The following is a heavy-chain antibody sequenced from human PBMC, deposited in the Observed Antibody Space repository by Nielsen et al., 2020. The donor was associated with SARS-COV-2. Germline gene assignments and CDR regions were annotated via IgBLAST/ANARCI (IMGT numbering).Heavy chain of an antibody. J-gene: IGHJ4*02. Sequence: GESLKISCAASGFIFSSYWMHWVRQAPGKGLVWVSRINSDGSSTSYADSVKGRFTISRDNAKNTLYLQMNSLRAEDTALYYCAKDPSDGYSSSWYFDYWGQGTLVTVSS. CDR2: INSDGSST. D-gene: IGHD6-13*01. CDR1: GFIFSSYW. V-gene: IGHV3-74*01. CDR3: AKDPSDGYSSSWYFDY.